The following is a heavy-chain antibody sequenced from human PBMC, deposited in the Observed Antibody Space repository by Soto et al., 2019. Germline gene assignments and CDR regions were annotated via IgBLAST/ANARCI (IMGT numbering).Heavy chain of an antibody. D-gene: IGHD2-21*02. CDR2: ISAYKGET. J-gene: IGHJ3*02. CDR1: GYTFTSYG. Sequence: QVHLVQSGVEVKKPGASVKVSCKASGYTFTSYGVSWVRQAPGQGLEWMGRISAYKGETNYAQKLRGRVTMTTDTFTNTVYMELRSLRSDDTAVYYCARVILYCGGDCDDYTFDIWGQGTMVTVSS. V-gene: IGHV1-18*01. CDR3: ARVILYCGGDCDDYTFDI.